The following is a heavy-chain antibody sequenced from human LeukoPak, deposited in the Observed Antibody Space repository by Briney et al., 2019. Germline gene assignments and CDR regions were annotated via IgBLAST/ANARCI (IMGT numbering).Heavy chain of an antibody. CDR1: GGTFSNYA. Sequence: ASVKVSCKASGGTFSNYAISWVRQAPGQGLEWMGGITPLFGTAKYAQKFQGRVMITADESTSTAYMELSSLRSEDTAVYYCARDSSEFRSLIPHWGQGTLVTVSS. V-gene: IGHV1-69*13. D-gene: IGHD2-21*01. CDR2: ITPLFGTA. CDR3: ARDSSEFRSLIPH. J-gene: IGHJ1*01.